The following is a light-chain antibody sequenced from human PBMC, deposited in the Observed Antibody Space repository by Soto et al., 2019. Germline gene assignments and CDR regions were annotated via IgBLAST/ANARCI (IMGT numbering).Light chain of an antibody. V-gene: IGKV3-15*01. CDR2: GAS. CDR3: QQGHNWPLT. J-gene: IGKJ2*01. Sequence: EIVMKQSPATLSLSPGERAALSCRASQSINSELAWYQQKPGQPTRLLIYGASTRATGVPARFTGSESGSEFPLTISGLQSEYFAVYYCQQGHNWPLTFGQGTRLEI. CDR1: QSINSE.